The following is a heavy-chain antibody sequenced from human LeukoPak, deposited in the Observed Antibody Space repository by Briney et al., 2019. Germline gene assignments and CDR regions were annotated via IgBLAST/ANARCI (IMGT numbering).Heavy chain of an antibody. V-gene: IGHV4-34*01. D-gene: IGHD5-12*01. CDR2: INHSGST. J-gene: IGHJ5*02. Sequence: SETLSLTCAVYGGSFSSYYWSWIRQPPGKGLEWIGEINHSGSTNYNPSLKSRVTISVDTSKNQFSLKLSSVTAADTAVYYCARTLPWLRSVSLHPGSWFDPWGQGTLVTVSS. CDR3: ARTLPWLRSVSLHPGSWFDP. CDR1: GGSFSSYY.